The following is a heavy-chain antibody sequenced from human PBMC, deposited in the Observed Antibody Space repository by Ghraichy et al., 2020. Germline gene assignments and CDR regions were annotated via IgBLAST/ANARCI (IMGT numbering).Heavy chain of an antibody. CDR1: GGSISSSSYY. CDR3: ARQIGTCTTSTCYNYYGMDV. V-gene: IGHV4-39*01. D-gene: IGHD2-2*02. CDR2: IYYSGST. J-gene: IGHJ6*02. Sequence: ESLNISCSVSGGSISSSSYYWGWIRQPPGKGLEWIGNIYYSGSTYYTPSLKSRVTVSVDTSKNQFSLKLSSVTAADTAVYYCARQIGTCTTSTCYNYYGMDVWGQGTTVTVSS.